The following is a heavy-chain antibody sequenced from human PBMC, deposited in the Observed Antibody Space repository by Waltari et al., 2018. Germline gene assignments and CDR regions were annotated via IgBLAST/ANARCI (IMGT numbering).Heavy chain of an antibody. Sequence: QVQLVQSGAEVKKPGASVKVSCKASGYTFTSYGISWVRQAPGQGLEWMGWISADNGNTNYAQKLQGRVTMTTDTSTSTAYMELRSLRSDDTAVYYCARGMETGDTAMVPYYFDYWGQGTLVTVSS. D-gene: IGHD5-18*01. J-gene: IGHJ4*02. CDR1: GYTFTSYG. CDR3: ARGMETGDTAMVPYYFDY. CDR2: ISADNGNT. V-gene: IGHV1-18*01.